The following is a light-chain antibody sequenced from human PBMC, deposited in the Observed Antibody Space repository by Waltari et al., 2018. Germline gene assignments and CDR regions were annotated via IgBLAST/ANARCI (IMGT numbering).Light chain of an antibody. Sequence: QSVLTQPPSVSGTPGQRVTISCSGRASHLDNSIVNWYQHLPGKAPQLRIFGNYQRPSGVPARFSASTSGTSASLAISDLQSEDEAEYYCATWDYTLNGVVFGGGTKVTVL. CDR3: ATWDYTLNGVV. J-gene: IGLJ2*01. CDR1: ASHLDNSI. V-gene: IGLV1-44*01. CDR2: GNY.